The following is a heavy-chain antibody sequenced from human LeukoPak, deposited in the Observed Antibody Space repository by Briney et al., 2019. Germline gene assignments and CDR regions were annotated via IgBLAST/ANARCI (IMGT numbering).Heavy chain of an antibody. J-gene: IGHJ4*02. D-gene: IGHD3-22*01. CDR2: ISGSGGST. CDR3: AADITMIVVVTSDY. V-gene: IGHV3-23*01. Sequence: GSLRLSCAASGFTFSSYAMSWVRQAPGKGLEWVSAISGSGGSTYYADSVKGRFTISRDNSKNTLYLQMNSLRAEDTAVYYCAADITMIVVVTSDYWGQGTLVTVSS. CDR1: GFTFSSYA.